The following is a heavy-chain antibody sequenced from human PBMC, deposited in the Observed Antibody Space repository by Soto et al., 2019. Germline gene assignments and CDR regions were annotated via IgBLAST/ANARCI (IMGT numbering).Heavy chain of an antibody. CDR3: ASPSEMYSSSWYLYFQH. V-gene: IGHV1-69*13. CDR2: IIPIFGTA. Sequence: SVKVSCKASGGTFSSYAISWVRQAPGQGLEWMGGIIPIFGTANYAQKFQGRVTITADESTSTAYMELNSLRAEDTAVYYCASPSEMYSSSWYLYFQHWGQGTLVTVSS. J-gene: IGHJ1*01. D-gene: IGHD6-13*01. CDR1: GGTFSSYA.